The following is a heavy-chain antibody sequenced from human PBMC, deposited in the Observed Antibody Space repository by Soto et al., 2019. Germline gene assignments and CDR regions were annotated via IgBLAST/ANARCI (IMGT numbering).Heavy chain of an antibody. Sequence: QVQLQESGPGLVKPSQTLSLTCTVSGGSISSGGYYWSWIRQHPGKGLEWIGYIYYSGSTYYNPYLKSRVTISVDTSKNQFSLKLSSVTAADTAVYYCARGPGVVVVAATEGWFDPWGQGTLVTVSS. CDR2: IYYSGST. D-gene: IGHD2-15*01. J-gene: IGHJ5*02. CDR1: GGSISSGGYY. CDR3: ARGPGVVVVAATEGWFDP. V-gene: IGHV4-31*03.